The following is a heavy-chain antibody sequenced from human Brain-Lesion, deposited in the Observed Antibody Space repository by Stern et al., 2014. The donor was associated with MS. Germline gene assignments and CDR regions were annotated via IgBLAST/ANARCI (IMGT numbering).Heavy chain of an antibody. D-gene: IGHD1-26*01. Sequence: VQLVQSGAEVKKPGASVKVSCKASGYTLTELSMHWVRQAPRKGLEWMGGFDPEDGETIYAQKFQGRVSMTEGTSTDTAYMELSSLRSEDTAVYYCATLSPGAGGNYYRHFDYWGQGTLVTVSS. CDR3: ATLSPGAGGNYYRHFDY. CDR1: GYTLTELS. V-gene: IGHV1-24*01. J-gene: IGHJ4*02. CDR2: FDPEDGET.